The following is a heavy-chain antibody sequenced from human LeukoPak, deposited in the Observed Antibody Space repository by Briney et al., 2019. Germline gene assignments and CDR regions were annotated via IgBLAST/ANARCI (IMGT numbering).Heavy chain of an antibody. D-gene: IGHD1-26*01. CDR2: IPYDGSNT. V-gene: IGHV3-30*02. J-gene: IGHJ4*02. Sequence: PGGSLRLSCAASGFTFRSCGMHWVRQAPGKGLEWVTFIPYDGSNTWYADSVKGRFTISRDNSKNTLYLQMNSLRAEDTAVYYCARDNPQSGSYLDYWGQGTLVTVSS. CDR1: GFTFRSCG. CDR3: ARDNPQSGSYLDY.